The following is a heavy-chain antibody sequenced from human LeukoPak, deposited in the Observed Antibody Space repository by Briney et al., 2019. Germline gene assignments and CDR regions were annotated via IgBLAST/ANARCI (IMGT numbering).Heavy chain of an antibody. V-gene: IGHV3-48*03. CDR1: GFTFSSYQ. J-gene: IGHJ3*02. Sequence: GGSLRLSCAASGFTFSSYQMTWVRQAPGKGLQWVSYITSTGTAIHYADSVKGRFTISRDNANNSLFLQMNSLRAEDTAVYYCARIYSSGRGNDALDIWGQGTMVSVSS. D-gene: IGHD6-19*01. CDR2: ITSTGTAI. CDR3: ARIYSSGRGNDALDI.